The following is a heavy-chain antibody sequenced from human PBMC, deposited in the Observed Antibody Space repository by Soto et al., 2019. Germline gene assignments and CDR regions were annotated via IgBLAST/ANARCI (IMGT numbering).Heavy chain of an antibody. CDR1: GGSISSSSYY. Sequence: SETLSLTCTVSGGSISSSSYYWGWIRQPPGKGLEWIGSIYYSGSTYYNPSLKSRVTISVDTSKNQFSLKLSSVTAADTAVYYCARRRWELHFLDGWGQGTTVTVAS. CDR3: ARRRWELHFLDG. J-gene: IGHJ6*02. CDR2: IYYSGST. V-gene: IGHV4-39*01. D-gene: IGHD1-26*01.